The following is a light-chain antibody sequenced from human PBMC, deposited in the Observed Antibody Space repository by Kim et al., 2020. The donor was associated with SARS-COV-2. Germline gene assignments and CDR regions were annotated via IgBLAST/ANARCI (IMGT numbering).Light chain of an antibody. J-gene: IGLJ3*02. CDR1: RSDVGGYNY. CDR3: TSYTSSITWV. CDR2: AVS. V-gene: IGLV2-14*01. Sequence: QSALTXPASVSGSPGQSITMSCTGTRSDVGGYNYVSWYQQHPGKAPKLMVYAVSKRPSGVSNCFSGSKSGNTASLTISGLQAEDEADYYCTSYTSSITWVFGGGTQLTVL.